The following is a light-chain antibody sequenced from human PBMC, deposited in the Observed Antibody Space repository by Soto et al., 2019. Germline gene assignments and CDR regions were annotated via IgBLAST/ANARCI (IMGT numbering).Light chain of an antibody. Sequence: DIQMTQSPSSLSASVGDRVTITCQASQDIKNYLNWFQQKPGKAPKLLIYDASDLQTGVPSRFSGSGSGTDFTFTITSLQPEDIATYYCQQYDNLPLTFGPGTKVHV. CDR3: QQYDNLPLT. V-gene: IGKV1-33*01. J-gene: IGKJ3*01. CDR2: DAS. CDR1: QDIKNY.